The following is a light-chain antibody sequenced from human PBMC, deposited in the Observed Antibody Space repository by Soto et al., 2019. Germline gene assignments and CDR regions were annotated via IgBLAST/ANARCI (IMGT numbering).Light chain of an antibody. V-gene: IGKV3-11*01. Sequence: EIVLTQSPAILSLSPGERATLYCRASQSVTIKLAWYQQKPGQPPRLLIFDASNRATGIPARFSGSGSGTDFTLTISSLEPEDFAVYYCQQYGSSPKTFGQGTKVDIK. CDR3: QQYGSSPKT. CDR2: DAS. J-gene: IGKJ1*01. CDR1: QSVTIK.